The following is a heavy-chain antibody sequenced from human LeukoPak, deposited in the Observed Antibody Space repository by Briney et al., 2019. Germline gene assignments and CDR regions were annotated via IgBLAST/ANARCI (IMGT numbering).Heavy chain of an antibody. CDR1: GFTVSSNY. CDR2: IYSGGST. J-gene: IGHJ6*03. D-gene: IGHD5-12*01. Sequence: GSLRLSCAASGFTVSSNYMSWVRQAPGKGLEWVSVIYSGGSTYYADSVKGRFTISRDNSKNTLYLQMNSLRAEDTAVYYCARRYEHYYYYYMDVWGKGTTVTVSS. V-gene: IGHV3-66*02. CDR3: ARRYEHYYYYYMDV.